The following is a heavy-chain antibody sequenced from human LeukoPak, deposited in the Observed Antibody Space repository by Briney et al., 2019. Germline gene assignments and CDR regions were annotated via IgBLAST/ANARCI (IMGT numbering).Heavy chain of an antibody. CDR3: AKSDVRFLEWPNDAFDI. J-gene: IGHJ3*02. CDR2: IRYDGSNK. Sequence: GGSLRLSCAASEFSVKYNYMTWVRQAPGKGLEWVAFIRYDGSNKYYADSVKGRFTISRDNSKNTLYLQMNSLRAEDTAVYYCAKSDVRFLEWPNDAFDIWGQGTMVTVSS. V-gene: IGHV3-30*02. D-gene: IGHD3-3*01. CDR1: EFSVKYNY.